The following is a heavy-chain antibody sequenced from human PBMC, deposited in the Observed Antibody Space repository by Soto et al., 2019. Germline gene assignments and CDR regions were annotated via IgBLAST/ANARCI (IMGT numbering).Heavy chain of an antibody. V-gene: IGHV4-38-2*01. D-gene: IGHD2-2*01. CDR3: VAYTASRNWFDP. Sequence: TLSLTCAVSGHSVIGDFYGGWIRQSPGKGLEWIGSVFPSGNSYYNPSFKSRVAIATDTAKNQVSLQVTSVTDADTALYYCVAYTASRNWFDPWGQGTQVTVSS. CDR1: GHSVIGDFY. J-gene: IGHJ5*02. CDR2: VFPSGNS.